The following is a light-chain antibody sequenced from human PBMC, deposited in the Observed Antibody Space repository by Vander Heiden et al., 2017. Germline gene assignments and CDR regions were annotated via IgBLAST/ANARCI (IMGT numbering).Light chain of an antibody. CDR2: AAS. CDR1: QGISSY. V-gene: IGKV1-9*01. Sequence: DIQLTQSPSFLSASAGDRVTITCRASQGISSYLAWYQQKPGKAPKLLIYAASTLQSGVPSRFSGSGSGTEFTLTISSLQPEDFATYYCQQFNSYPLTFGGGTKVEIK. CDR3: QQFNSYPLT. J-gene: IGKJ4*01.